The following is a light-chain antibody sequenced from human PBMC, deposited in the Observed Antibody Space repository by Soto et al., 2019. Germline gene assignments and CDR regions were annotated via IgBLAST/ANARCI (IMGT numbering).Light chain of an antibody. Sequence: DIQMTQSPSSLSASVGDRVTITCRARQTISKYLNWYQQKPGKAPKLLIYGASSLQSGVPSRFSGSGSGTHFTLTISSLQPEDFATYYCQQSYSSPFTFGPGTKVDIK. J-gene: IGKJ3*01. CDR3: QQSYSSPFT. V-gene: IGKV1-39*01. CDR2: GAS. CDR1: QTISKY.